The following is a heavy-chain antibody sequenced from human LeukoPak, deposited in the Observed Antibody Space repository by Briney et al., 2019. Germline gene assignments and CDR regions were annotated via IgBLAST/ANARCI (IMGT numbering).Heavy chain of an antibody. CDR3: VKDRWIQLWGNFDY. CDR2: ISSNGGST. J-gene: IGHJ4*02. V-gene: IGHV3-64D*06. CDR1: GFTFSTYA. D-gene: IGHD5-18*01. Sequence: PGGSLRISCSASGFTFSTYAMHWVRQAPGKGLEYVSAISSNGGSTYYADSVKGRFTISRDNSKNILYLQMSSLRAEDTAVYYCVKDRWIQLWGNFDYWGQGTLVTVSS.